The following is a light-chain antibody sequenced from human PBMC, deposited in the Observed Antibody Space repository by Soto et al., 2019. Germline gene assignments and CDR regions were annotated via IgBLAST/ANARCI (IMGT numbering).Light chain of an antibody. CDR3: QQYNSYPYT. CDR1: HSISSW. CDR2: KAS. V-gene: IGKV1-5*03. J-gene: IGKJ2*01. Sequence: DIQMTQSPSTLSASVGDRVTITCRASHSISSWLAWYQQKPGKAPKLLIYKASSLESGVPSRFSGSGSGTEFTLTVSSLQPDDFGTYYCQQYNSYPYTFGQGTKLEIK.